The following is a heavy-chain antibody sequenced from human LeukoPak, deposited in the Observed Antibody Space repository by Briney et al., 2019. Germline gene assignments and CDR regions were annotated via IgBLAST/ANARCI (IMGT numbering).Heavy chain of an antibody. CDR3: ARGGSGWPIDH. V-gene: IGHV3-21*01. J-gene: IGHJ4*02. CDR1: GFTFSSYS. Sequence: PGGSLRLSCAASGFTFSSYSMNWVRQAPGKGLEWVSSISNSSSYIYYADSVKGRFTISRDNAKNSLYLQMNSLRAEDTAVYYCARGGSGWPIDHWGQGTLVTVSS. D-gene: IGHD6-19*01. CDR2: ISNSSSYI.